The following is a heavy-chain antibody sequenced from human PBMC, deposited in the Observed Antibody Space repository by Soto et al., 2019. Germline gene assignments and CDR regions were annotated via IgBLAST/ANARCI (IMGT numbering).Heavy chain of an antibody. CDR1: GFTFGNYA. CDR3: AKSLVTPSDAFDL. D-gene: IGHD2-21*02. CDR2: ISDPGTST. V-gene: IGHV3-23*01. J-gene: IGHJ3*01. Sequence: SLRLSCAASGFTFGNYAMNWVRQAPGKGLEWISSISDPGTSTYYANSVKGRFSMSRDNSKNTLFLQMNRLRADDTAVYFCAKSLVTPSDAFDLWGRGTLVTVSS.